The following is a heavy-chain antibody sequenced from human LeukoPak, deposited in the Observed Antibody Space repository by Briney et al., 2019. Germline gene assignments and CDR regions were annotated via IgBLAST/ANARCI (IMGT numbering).Heavy chain of an antibody. V-gene: IGHV3-30*02. J-gene: IGHJ6*03. CDR1: GFTFSSYG. CDR3: ARDYYYDSSGYYYYYMDV. CDR2: IRYDGSNK. Sequence: GGSLRLSCAASGFTFSSYGMHWVRQAPGKGLEWVAFIRYDGSNKYYADSVKGRFTISRDNSKNTLYLQMNSLRAEDTAVYYCARDYYYDSSGYYYYYMDVWGKGTTVTVSS. D-gene: IGHD3-22*01.